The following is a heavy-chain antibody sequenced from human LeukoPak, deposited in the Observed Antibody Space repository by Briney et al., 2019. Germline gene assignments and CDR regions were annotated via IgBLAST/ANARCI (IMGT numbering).Heavy chain of an antibody. CDR2: ISSSGSTI. V-gene: IGHV3-48*03. CDR3: ARGYSGYEFDY. D-gene: IGHD5-12*01. CDR1: GFTFSSYE. J-gene: IGHJ4*02. Sequence: GGSLRLSCAASGFTFSSYEMNWVRQAPGKGLEGVSYISSSGSTIYYADSVKGRFTISRDNAKNSLYLQMNSLRAEDTAVYYCARGYSGYEFDYWGQGTLVTVSS.